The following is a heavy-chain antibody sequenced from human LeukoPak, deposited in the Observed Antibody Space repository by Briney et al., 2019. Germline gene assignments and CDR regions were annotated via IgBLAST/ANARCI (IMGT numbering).Heavy chain of an antibody. CDR2: ISGRGGGT. Sequence: GGSLRLSCAASGFSFNHAMSWVRRAPGTGLEWVSAISGRGGGTYYADSVKGRFTISRDNSKNTLFLQMNSLRAEDTAIYYCARPNTPLIVVMTAALDYWGQGTLVTVSS. V-gene: IGHV3-23*01. CDR3: ARPNTPLIVVMTAALDY. J-gene: IGHJ4*02. CDR1: GFSFNHA. D-gene: IGHD2-21*02.